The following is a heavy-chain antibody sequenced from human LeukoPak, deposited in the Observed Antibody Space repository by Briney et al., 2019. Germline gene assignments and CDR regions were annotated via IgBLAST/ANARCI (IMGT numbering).Heavy chain of an antibody. CDR1: GFTFNSYG. J-gene: IGHJ6*03. Sequence: QPGGSLRLSCAASGFTFNSYGMHWVRQPPGKGLEWVAFIRFDGTTQYYADSVKGRFTISRDNSKNTLFLQMNSLRADDAAVYSCARYDRIAAAETRYFYMDVWGKGTTVTISS. CDR3: ARYDRIAAAETRYFYMDV. V-gene: IGHV3-30*02. D-gene: IGHD6-13*01. CDR2: IRFDGTTQ.